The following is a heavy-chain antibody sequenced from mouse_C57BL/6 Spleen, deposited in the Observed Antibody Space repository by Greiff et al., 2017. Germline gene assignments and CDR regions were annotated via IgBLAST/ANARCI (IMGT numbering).Heavy chain of an antibody. CDR2: IRNKANGYTT. CDR3: ARYPSGGFDY. J-gene: IGHJ2*01. Sequence: DVMLVESGGGLVQPGGSLSLSCAASGFTFTDYYMSWVRQPPGKALEWLGFIRNKANGYTTEYSASVKGRFTISRDNSQSILYLQMNALRAEDSATYYCARYPSGGFDYWGQGTTLTVSS. CDR1: GFTFTDYY. D-gene: IGHD3-2*02. V-gene: IGHV7-3*01.